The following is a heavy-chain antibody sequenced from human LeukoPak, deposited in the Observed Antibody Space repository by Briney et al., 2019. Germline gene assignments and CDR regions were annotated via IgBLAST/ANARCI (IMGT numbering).Heavy chain of an antibody. CDR3: AGSIAVAGTIDS. D-gene: IGHD6-19*01. CDR2: IWYDGSNK. Sequence: PGGSLRLSCAASGFTFSSYGMHWVRQAPGKGLEWVAVIWYDGSNKYYADSVKGRFTISRDNSKNTLYLQMNSLRAEDTAVYYCAGSIAVAGTIDSWGQGTLVTVSS. CDR1: GFTFSSYG. V-gene: IGHV3-33*01. J-gene: IGHJ4*02.